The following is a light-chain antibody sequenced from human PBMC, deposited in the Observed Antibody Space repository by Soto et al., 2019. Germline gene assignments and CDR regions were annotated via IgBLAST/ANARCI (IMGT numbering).Light chain of an antibody. CDR2: DAS. CDR3: RQRTNWPPDT. J-gene: IGKJ5*01. Sequence: EIVLMQSPGTLSLSPGERATLSCGGSQTLRRTYIAWYQQKPGQAPRLLIYDASNRATGIPARFSGSGSGTDFTLTISSLEPEDFAVYYCRQRTNWPPDTFGQGTRLEIK. CDR1: QTLRRTY. V-gene: IGKV3-11*01.